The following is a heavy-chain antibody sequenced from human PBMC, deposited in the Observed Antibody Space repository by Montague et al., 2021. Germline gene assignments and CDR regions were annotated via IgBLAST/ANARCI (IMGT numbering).Heavy chain of an antibody. J-gene: IGHJ3*02. CDR3: ARHGVSSWYSDLEGFDI. D-gene: IGHD6-13*01. CDR2: IYYIGST. CDR1: GGSISAHY. Sequence: SETLSLTCTVSGGSISAHYWSWIRQTPGKGLEWIGYIYYIGSTNYNPSLKSRVTVTVDTSKNQFSLKLSSVTAADTAVYYCARHGVSSWYSDLEGFDIWGQGTMVTVSS. V-gene: IGHV4-59*08.